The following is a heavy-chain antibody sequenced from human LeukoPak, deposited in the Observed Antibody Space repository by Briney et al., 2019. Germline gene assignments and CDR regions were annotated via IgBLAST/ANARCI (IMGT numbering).Heavy chain of an antibody. V-gene: IGHV1-2*02. CDR3: ARDDGYSSSWDY. CDR2: INPNSGGT. D-gene: IGHD6-13*01. J-gene: IGHJ4*02. CDR1: GYTFTGYY. Sequence: ASVKVSCKASGYTFTGYYMHWVRQAPGQGLEWMGWINPNSGGTNHAQKFQGRVTMTRDTSISTAYMELSRLRSDDTAVYYCARDDGYSSSWDYWGQGTLVTVSS.